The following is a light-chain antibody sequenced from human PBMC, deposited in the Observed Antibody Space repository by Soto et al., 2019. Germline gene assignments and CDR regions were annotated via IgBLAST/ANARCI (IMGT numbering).Light chain of an antibody. CDR2: AAS. J-gene: IGKJ4*01. V-gene: IGKV1-8*01. CDR3: QQYYSYPRLT. CDR1: QGISSY. Sequence: AIRMTQSPSSFSASTGDRVTITCRVSQGISSYLAWYQQKPGKAPKLLIYAASTLQSGVPSRFSGSGSGTDFTLTISCLQSEDFATYYCQQYYSYPRLTFGGGTKVEIK.